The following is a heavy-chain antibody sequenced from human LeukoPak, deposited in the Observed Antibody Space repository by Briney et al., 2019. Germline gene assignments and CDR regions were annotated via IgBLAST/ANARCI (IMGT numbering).Heavy chain of an antibody. V-gene: IGHV3-23*01. D-gene: IGHD3-22*01. CDR2: ISGSGGRT. J-gene: IGHJ4*02. CDR3: AKRGVVIRVILVGFHKEAYYFDS. CDR1: GITLSNYG. Sequence: GGSLRLSCAVPGITLSNYGMSWVRQAPGKGLKWVAGISGSGGRTNYADAVKGRFTISRDNAKNTLFLQMNSLRVEDTAVYFCAKRGVVIRVILVGFHKEAYYFDSWGQGALVTVSS.